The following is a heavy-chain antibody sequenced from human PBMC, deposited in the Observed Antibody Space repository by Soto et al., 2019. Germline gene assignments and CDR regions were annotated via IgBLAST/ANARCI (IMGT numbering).Heavy chain of an antibody. V-gene: IGHV4-59*01. CDR2: IYYSGST. Sequence: PSETLSLTCTVSGGSISSYYWSWIRQPPGKGLEWIGYIYYSGSTNYNPSLKSRVTISVDTSKNQFSLKLSSVTAADTAVYYCARIRGSPLHGNGFDPWGQGTLVTVSS. CDR3: ARIRGSPLHGNGFDP. D-gene: IGHD1-26*01. J-gene: IGHJ5*02. CDR1: GGSISSYY.